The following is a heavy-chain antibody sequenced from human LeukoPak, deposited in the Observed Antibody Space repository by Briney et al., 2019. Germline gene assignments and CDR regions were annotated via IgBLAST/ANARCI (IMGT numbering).Heavy chain of an antibody. Sequence: QPGGSLRLSCAASGFTVSSNYMSWVRQAPGKGLEWVSVIYSGGNTYHADSVKGRFTISRDISKNMLYLQMNSLRVEDTAVYYCVRDIYCSGNGCIHNWGQGTLVTVSS. CDR3: VRDIYCSGNGCIHN. CDR2: IYSGGNT. J-gene: IGHJ4*02. D-gene: IGHD2-15*01. V-gene: IGHV3-66*01. CDR1: GFTVSSNY.